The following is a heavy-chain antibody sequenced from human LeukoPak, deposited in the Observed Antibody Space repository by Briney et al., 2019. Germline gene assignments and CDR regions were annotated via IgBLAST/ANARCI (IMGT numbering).Heavy chain of an antibody. J-gene: IGHJ4*02. D-gene: IGHD1-1*01. CDR1: GYTFTGYY. Sequence: ASVKVSCKASGYTFTGYYMHWVRQAPGQGLEWMGWINPNSGGANYAQKFQGRVTMTRDTSISTAYMELSSLRSEDTAVYYCARGTSTGTTRTYYFDYWGQGTLVTVSS. CDR3: ARGTSTGTTRTYYFDY. CDR2: INPNSGGA. V-gene: IGHV1-2*02.